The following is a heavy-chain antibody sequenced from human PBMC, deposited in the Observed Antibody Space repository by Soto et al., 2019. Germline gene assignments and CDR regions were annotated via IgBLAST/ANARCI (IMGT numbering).Heavy chain of an antibody. CDR2: ISAYNGNT. D-gene: IGHD3-10*01. Sequence: QVQLVQSGAEVKKPGASVKVSCKASGYTFTSYGISWVRQAPGQGLEWMGWISAYNGNTNYAQKLQGRVTMTTDTSXXTXYXXLRRLRSDDPAVYYCALDATMVRGVAYYYYYGMDVWGQGTTVTVSS. CDR3: ALDATMVRGVAYYYYYGMDV. J-gene: IGHJ6*01. CDR1: GYTFTSYG. V-gene: IGHV1-18*01.